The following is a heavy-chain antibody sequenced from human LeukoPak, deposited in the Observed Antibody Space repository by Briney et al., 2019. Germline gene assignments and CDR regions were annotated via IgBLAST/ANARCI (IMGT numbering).Heavy chain of an antibody. CDR3: ARGYSSGWPKFQH. Sequence: GGSLRLSCEVSGFTFSSYSMNWVRQAPGKGLEWVSYISSSSNTIYYADSVKGRFTISRDNAKNSLYLQMNSLRDEDTAVYYCARGYSSGWPKFQHWGQGTLVTVSS. CDR1: GFTFSSYS. V-gene: IGHV3-48*02. D-gene: IGHD6-19*01. J-gene: IGHJ1*01. CDR2: ISSSSNTI.